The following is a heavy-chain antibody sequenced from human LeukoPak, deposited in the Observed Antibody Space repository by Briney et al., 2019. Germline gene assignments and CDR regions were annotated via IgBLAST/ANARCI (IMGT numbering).Heavy chain of an antibody. D-gene: IGHD2-8*01. V-gene: IGHV4-59*08. CDR1: GGSITSYY. CDR3: ARHGVTGEFDY. Sequence: SETLSLTCTVSGGSITSYYWSWIRQPPGKGLEWIGYIYYSEMTNYNPSLKSRVTISVDTSKNQFSLKLSSVTAADTALYYCARHGVTGEFDYWGQGALVTVSS. J-gene: IGHJ4*02. CDR2: IYYSEMT.